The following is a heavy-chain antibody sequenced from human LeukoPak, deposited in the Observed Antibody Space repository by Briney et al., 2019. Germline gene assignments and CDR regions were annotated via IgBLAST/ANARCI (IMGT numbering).Heavy chain of an antibody. V-gene: IGHV1-8*01. CDR3: ARYYGSGSYRLRNWFDP. D-gene: IGHD3-10*01. J-gene: IGHJ5*02. CDR1: GYTFTSYD. CDR2: MNPNSGNT. Sequence: EASVKVSCKASGYTFTSYDINWVRQATGQGLEWMGWMNPNSGNTGYAQKFQGRVTMTRNTSISTAYMELSSLRSEDTAVYYCARYYGSGSYRLRNWFDPWGQGTLVTVSS.